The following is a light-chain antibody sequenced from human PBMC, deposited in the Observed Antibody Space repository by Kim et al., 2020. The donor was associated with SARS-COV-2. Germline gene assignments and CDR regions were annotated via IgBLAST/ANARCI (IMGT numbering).Light chain of an antibody. Sequence: ALEQTVRITCQGDRLRSYYASWYQQKPGPAPVLVIDGKNNRPSGIPDRFSGSSSGNTASLTITGAQAEDEADYYCNSRDSSGNHQVFGGGTQLTVL. J-gene: IGLJ2*01. V-gene: IGLV3-19*01. CDR2: GKN. CDR1: RLRSYY. CDR3: NSRDSSGNHQV.